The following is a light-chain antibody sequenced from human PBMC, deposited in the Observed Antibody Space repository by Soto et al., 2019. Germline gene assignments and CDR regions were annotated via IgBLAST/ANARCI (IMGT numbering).Light chain of an antibody. Sequence: EIVLTQSPATLSLSPGDRAALSCKASQSVHNYLAWYQQKPGQAPRLLIYGASTKATDMPGRFSGRGSGTEFTLTINNLQSEDFAVYYCQQYRNWPRTFGQGTKGDIK. J-gene: IGKJ1*01. CDR3: QQYRNWPRT. CDR2: GAS. V-gene: IGKV3-15*01. CDR1: QSVHNY.